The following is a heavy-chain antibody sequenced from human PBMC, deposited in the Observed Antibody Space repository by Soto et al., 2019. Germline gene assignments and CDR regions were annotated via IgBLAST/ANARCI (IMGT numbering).Heavy chain of an antibody. CDR2: ISYDGSNK. V-gene: IGHV3-30-3*01. CDR3: AREGSSSWYGVLLDY. CDR1: GFTFSSYA. D-gene: IGHD6-13*01. Sequence: GGSLRLSCAASGFTFSSYAMHWVRQAPGKGLEWVAVISYDGSNKYYADSVKGRFTISRDNSKNTLYLQMNSLRAEDTAVYYCAREGSSSWYGVLLDYWGQGTLVTVSS. J-gene: IGHJ4*02.